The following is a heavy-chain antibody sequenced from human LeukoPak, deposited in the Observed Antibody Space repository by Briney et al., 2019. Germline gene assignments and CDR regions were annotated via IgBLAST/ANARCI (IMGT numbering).Heavy chain of an antibody. CDR2: ISYDGSHI. J-gene: IGHJ4*02. CDR3: ARDRSNSWTFDY. Sequence: GGSLRLSCAASGFTASGYGMHWVRQAPGKGLELMAVISYDGSHIYYADSVKGRFTISRDSSKNTLYLQMNSLRTDDTAVYYCARDRSNSWTFDYWGQGTLVTVSS. V-gene: IGHV3-30*03. CDR1: GFTASGYG. D-gene: IGHD6-13*01.